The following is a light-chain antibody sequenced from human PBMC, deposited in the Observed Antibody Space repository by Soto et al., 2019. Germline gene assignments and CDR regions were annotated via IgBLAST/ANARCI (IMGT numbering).Light chain of an antibody. J-gene: IGLJ2*01. CDR3: QSYDSSLSGSV. CDR1: SSNIGAGYD. CDR2: GNT. Sequence: QAVVTQPPSVSAAPGQRVTISCTGSSSNIGAGYDVHWYQQLPGTAPKLLIYGNTNRPSGVPDRFSGSKSGTSASLAITGLQAEDGADYYCQSYDSSLSGSVFGGGTQLTVL. V-gene: IGLV1-40*01.